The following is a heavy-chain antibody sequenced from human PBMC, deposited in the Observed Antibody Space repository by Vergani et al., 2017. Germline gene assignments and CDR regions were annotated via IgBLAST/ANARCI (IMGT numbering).Heavy chain of an antibody. CDR2: ISAYNGNT. Sequence: QVQLVQSGAEVKKPGASVKVSCKASGYTFTSYGISWVRQAPGQGREWMGWISAYNGNTNYAQKLQGRVTMTTDTFTSTAYMELRSLRSYDTAVYYCARVRSIVVVPAANDYYGMDVWGQGTTVTVSS. V-gene: IGHV1-18*01. CDR3: ARVRSIVVVPAANDYYGMDV. D-gene: IGHD2-2*01. J-gene: IGHJ6*02. CDR1: GYTFTSYG.